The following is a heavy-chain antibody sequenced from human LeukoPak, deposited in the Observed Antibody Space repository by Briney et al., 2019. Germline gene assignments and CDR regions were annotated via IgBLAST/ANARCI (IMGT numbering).Heavy chain of an antibody. D-gene: IGHD1-7*01. CDR3: ARMNYVSSGWGAPFDY. V-gene: IGHV3-48*04. CDR1: GYTFSSFS. CDR2: IRTSGTNT. Sequence: GGSLRLSCAASGYTFSSFSMNWVRQAPGKGLEWVSYIRTSGTNTDYTGSVKGRFTISRDNAKNSLYLQMNSLRAEDTAVYYCARMNYVSSGWGAPFDYWGQGTLVTVSS. J-gene: IGHJ4*02.